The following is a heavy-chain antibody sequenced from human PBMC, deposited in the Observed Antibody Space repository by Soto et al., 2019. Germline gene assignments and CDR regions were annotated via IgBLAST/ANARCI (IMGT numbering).Heavy chain of an antibody. CDR1: GFTFSSYG. J-gene: IGHJ3*01. CDR3: ARGLSLL. V-gene: IGHV3-33*01. CDR2: ILYDGSNK. Sequence: QVQLVESGGGVVQPGRSLRLSCAASGFTFSSYGMHWVRQAPGKGLEWVAVILYDGSNKYYADSVKGRFTISRDNSKNTLYLQMNSLRAEDTAVYYCARGLSLLWGQGTMVTVSS.